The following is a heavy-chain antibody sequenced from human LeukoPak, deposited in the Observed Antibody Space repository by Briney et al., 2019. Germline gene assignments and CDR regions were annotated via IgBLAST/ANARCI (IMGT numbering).Heavy chain of an antibody. V-gene: IGHV3-30*18. CDR1: GFTFSSYG. D-gene: IGHD6-19*01. J-gene: IGHJ4*02. CDR2: ISYDGSNT. CDR3: AKGTGSGWFDCFDY. Sequence: PGGSLRLSCATSGFTFSSYGMHWVRQTPGKGLEWVAAISYDGSNTYYADSVKGRFTISRDNSKNTLYLQMNSLRTEDTAVYYCAKGTGSGWFDCFDYWGQGTLVTVSS.